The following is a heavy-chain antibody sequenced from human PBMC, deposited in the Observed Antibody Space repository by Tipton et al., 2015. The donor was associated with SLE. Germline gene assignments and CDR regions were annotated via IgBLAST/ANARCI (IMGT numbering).Heavy chain of an antibody. CDR1: GGPINSFH. Sequence: TLSLTCSVSGGPINSFHWSWLRQPPGKELEWIGYIHNSGNTDYNPSFKSRVIISLDMSRNQFSLKMTSVTAADTAMYYCARRERGLDNWFDPGGQGTLVTVSS. J-gene: IGHJ5*02. CDR3: ARRERGLDNWFDP. CDR2: IHNSGNT. D-gene: IGHD1-26*01. V-gene: IGHV4-59*12.